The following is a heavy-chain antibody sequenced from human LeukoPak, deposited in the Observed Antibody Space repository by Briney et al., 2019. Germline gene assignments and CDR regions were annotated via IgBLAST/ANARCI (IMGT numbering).Heavy chain of an antibody. CDR2: IDWDDDK. V-gene: IGHV2-70*11. CDR1: GFSLSTSGMC. D-gene: IGHD1-14*01. J-gene: IGHJ5*02. Sequence: SGPALVKPTQTLTLTCTFSGFSLSTSGMCVSWIRQPPGKALEWLARIDWDDDKYYSTSLKTRLTISKDTSKNQVVLTMTDMDTVDTATYYCARSQGRYNWFDPWGQGTLVTVSS. CDR3: ARSQGRYNWFDP.